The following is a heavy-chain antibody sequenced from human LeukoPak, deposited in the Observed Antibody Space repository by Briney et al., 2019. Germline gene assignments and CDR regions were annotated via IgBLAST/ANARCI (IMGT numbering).Heavy chain of an antibody. CDR1: GFTSSSYA. D-gene: IGHD3-3*01. Sequence: GGSLRLSCAASGFTSSSYAMSWVRQAPGKGLEWVSAISGSGGSTYYADSVKGRFTISRDNSKNTLYLQMNSLRAEDTAVYYCAKGGRITIFGVDQVRSSEVDYWGQGTLVTVSS. J-gene: IGHJ4*02. CDR2: ISGSGGST. V-gene: IGHV3-23*01. CDR3: AKGGRITIFGVDQVRSSEVDY.